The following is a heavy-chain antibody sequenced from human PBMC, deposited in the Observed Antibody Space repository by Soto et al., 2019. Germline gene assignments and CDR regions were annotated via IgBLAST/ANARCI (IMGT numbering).Heavy chain of an antibody. CDR2: IKGKTDGGTT. Sequence: EVQLVESGGGLVKPGGSLRLSCAASGFTFSNAWMTWVRQAPGKGLEWVGRIKGKTDGGTTDYAAPVKGRFTISRDDSKNTLYLQMNSLKTEDTAVYYCARIKGADYWGQGTRVTVSS. CDR1: GFTFSNAW. CDR3: ARIKGADY. V-gene: IGHV3-15*01. J-gene: IGHJ4*02.